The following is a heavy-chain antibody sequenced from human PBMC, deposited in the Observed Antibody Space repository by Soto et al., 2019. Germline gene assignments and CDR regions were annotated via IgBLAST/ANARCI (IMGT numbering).Heavy chain of an antibody. CDR2: INSDGTTT. Sequence: GGSLRLSCGGSGFTFRGYWMHWVRQSPGKGLVWVSRINSDGTTTAYADSVKGRFTISRDNSKDTLFLQMTSLRADDTAVYYCTHCRGESCHGGYFGMDVWGQGTTVTVSS. CDR3: THCRGESCHGGYFGMDV. CDR1: GFTFRGYW. J-gene: IGHJ6*02. V-gene: IGHV3-74*01. D-gene: IGHD2-15*01.